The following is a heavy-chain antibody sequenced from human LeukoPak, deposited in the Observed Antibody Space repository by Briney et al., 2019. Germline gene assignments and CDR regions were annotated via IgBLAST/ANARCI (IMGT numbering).Heavy chain of an antibody. CDR1: GFTFSNFW. CDR2: INPDGSTT. D-gene: IGHD3-16*01. J-gene: IGHJ3*02. CDR3: VRDPGWGAFDI. Sequence: GGSLRLYCAAPGFTFSNFWMSWVRQAPGKGLEWVAIINPDGSTTGYVDSVKGRFTISRDKAKNSLCLQLNSLRAEDTAVYYCVRDPGWGAFDIWGQGTMVTVSS. V-gene: IGHV3-7*01.